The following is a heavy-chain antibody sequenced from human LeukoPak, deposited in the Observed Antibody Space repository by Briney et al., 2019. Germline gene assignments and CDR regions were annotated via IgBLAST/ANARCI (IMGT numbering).Heavy chain of an antibody. CDR3: ASITMVRGANQGVDY. V-gene: IGHV1-69*06. J-gene: IGHJ4*02. CDR1: GVTFSSYA. CDR2: IIPIFGTA. D-gene: IGHD3-10*01. Sequence: SVKVSCKASGVTFSSYAISWVRQAPGQGLEWMGGIIPIFGTANYAQKFQGRVTITADKSTSTAYMELSSLRAEDTAVYYCASITMVRGANQGVDYWGQGTLVTVSS.